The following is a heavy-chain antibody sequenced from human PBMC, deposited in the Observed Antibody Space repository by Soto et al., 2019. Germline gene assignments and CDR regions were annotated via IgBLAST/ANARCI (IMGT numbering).Heavy chain of an antibody. D-gene: IGHD6-13*01. V-gene: IGHV3-48*03. CDR1: GFTFSGYE. CDR2: IDSSGNTI. CDR3: ARDGPAADFDH. Sequence: EVQLVESGGGLAQPGGSLRLSCAASGFTFSGYEMNWVRQAPGKGLEWVSYIDSSGNTIDYADSVKGRFTISRDNAKNSLYLQMNSLRAEDTAIYYCARDGPAADFDHWGQGIQVTVSS. J-gene: IGHJ4*02.